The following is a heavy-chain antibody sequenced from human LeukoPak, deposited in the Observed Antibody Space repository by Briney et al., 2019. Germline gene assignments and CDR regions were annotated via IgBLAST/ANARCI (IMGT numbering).Heavy chain of an antibody. CDR1: GFTFSSYA. D-gene: IGHD5-18*01. V-gene: IGHV3-23*01. CDR2: ISGSGGST. CDR3: ARDGAHDYSYGPDFDY. Sequence: GGSLRLSCAASGFTFSSYAMGWVRQAPGKGLEWVSAISGSGGSTYYADSVKGRFTISRDNSKNTLYLQMNSLRAEDTAVYYCARDGAHDYSYGPDFDYWGQGTLVTVSS. J-gene: IGHJ4*02.